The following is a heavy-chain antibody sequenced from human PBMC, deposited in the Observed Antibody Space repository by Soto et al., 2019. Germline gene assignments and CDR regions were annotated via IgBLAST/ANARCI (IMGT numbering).Heavy chain of an antibody. CDR2: INPNSGGT. Sequence: EASVKVSCKASGYTFTVHYMHWVRQAPGQGLEWMGWINPNSGGTNYAQKFQGWVTMTRDTSISTAYMELSRLRSDDTAVYYCARAYCSGGSCRFDYWGQGTLVTVSS. CDR3: ARAYCSGGSCRFDY. V-gene: IGHV1-2*04. CDR1: GYTFTVHY. D-gene: IGHD2-15*01. J-gene: IGHJ4*02.